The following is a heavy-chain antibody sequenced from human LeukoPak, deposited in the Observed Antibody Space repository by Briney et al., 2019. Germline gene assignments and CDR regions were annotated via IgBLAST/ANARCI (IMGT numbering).Heavy chain of an antibody. CDR3: ARESDGGGYRFDY. Sequence: GGSLRLSCAASGFTFSSYEMIWVRQAPGQGLEWLAYISSSGDRTLYCSASMKGRFTASRDNAKNSLYLQMNTLTIEDTAVYYCARESDGGGYRFDYWGQGSLVTVSS. CDR1: GFTFSSYE. CDR2: ISSSGDRTL. D-gene: IGHD3-22*01. V-gene: IGHV3-48*03. J-gene: IGHJ4*02.